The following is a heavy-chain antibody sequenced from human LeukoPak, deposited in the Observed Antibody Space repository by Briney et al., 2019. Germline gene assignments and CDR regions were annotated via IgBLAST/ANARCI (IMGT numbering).Heavy chain of an antibody. CDR3: AKVALWFGEPKYYFDY. Sequence: PGGSLRLSCAASGFTFTSYAMSWVHQAPGKGLEWVSAISGSGGSTYYADSVKGRFTISRDNSKNTLYLQMNSLRAEDTAVYYCAKVALWFGEPKYYFDYWGQGTLVTVSS. CDR2: ISGSGGST. D-gene: IGHD3-10*01. CDR1: GFTFTSYA. V-gene: IGHV3-23*01. J-gene: IGHJ4*02.